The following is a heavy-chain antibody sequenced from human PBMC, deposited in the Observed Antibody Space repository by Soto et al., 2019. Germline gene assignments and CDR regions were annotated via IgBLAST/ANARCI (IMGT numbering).Heavy chain of an antibody. CDR3: AFDCYVGDSVDY. D-gene: IGHD2-21*01. Sequence: SGPLAITVNASGCSVSRCTYYCSWMQQPPGKGLEWIGYIYYSGSTNYNPSLKSRVTISVDTSKNQFSLKLSSVTAADTAVYYCAFDCYVGDSVDYCRQGALVTVPA. V-gene: IGHV4-61*01. J-gene: IGHJ4*02. CDR1: GCSVSRCTYY. CDR2: IYYSGST.